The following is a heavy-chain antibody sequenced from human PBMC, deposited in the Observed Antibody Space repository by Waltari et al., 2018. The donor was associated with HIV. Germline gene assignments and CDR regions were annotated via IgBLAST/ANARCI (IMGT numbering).Heavy chain of an antibody. V-gene: IGHV4-34*01. D-gene: IGHD1-1*01. Sequence: QVQIQQWGAGLLKPSETLSLTCAVYGGSFNDYLWSWIRQPPGKGLEWIGEISHTGNTNYSPSLKRRVTVSLDTSKNQFSLKLTSVTAADTATYYCARGQRTGSQYYGMDVWGQGTTVTVSS. CDR2: ISHTGNT. J-gene: IGHJ6*02. CDR3: ARGQRTGSQYYGMDV. CDR1: GGSFNDYL.